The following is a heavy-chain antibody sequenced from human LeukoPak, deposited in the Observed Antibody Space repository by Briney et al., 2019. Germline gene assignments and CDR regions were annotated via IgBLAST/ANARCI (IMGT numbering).Heavy chain of an antibody. Sequence: SETLSLTCAVYGGSFSGYYWSWIRQPPGKGLEWIGEINHSGSTNYNPSLKSRVTISVDTSKNQFSLKLSSVTAADTAVYYCASATTRGLLWFGELSHNWFDPWGQGTLVTVSS. CDR2: INHSGST. V-gene: IGHV4-34*01. D-gene: IGHD3-10*01. J-gene: IGHJ5*02. CDR3: ASATTRGLLWFGELSHNWFDP. CDR1: GGSFSGYY.